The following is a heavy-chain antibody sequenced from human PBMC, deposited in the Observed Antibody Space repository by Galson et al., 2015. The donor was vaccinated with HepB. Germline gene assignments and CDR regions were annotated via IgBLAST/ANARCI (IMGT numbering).Heavy chain of an antibody. CDR2: FTRNGGSL. CDR1: AFTITNYG. D-gene: IGHD3-16*01. J-gene: IGHJ4*02. V-gene: IGHV3-23*01. Sequence: SLRLSCASSAFTITNYGMSWVRQAPGKGLEWVSTFTRNGGSLFYADSVKGRFTISRDSSRNTLNLQMNSLRAEDTAVYYCAKGVWVAHGKYYFDYWGQGTLVTVSS. CDR3: AKGVWVAHGKYYFDY.